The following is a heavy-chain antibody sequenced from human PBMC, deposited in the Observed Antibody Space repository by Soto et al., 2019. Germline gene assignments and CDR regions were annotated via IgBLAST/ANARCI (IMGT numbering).Heavy chain of an antibody. CDR2: IKSKTDGGTT. CDR3: TAPYYDILTGSIVDY. D-gene: IGHD3-9*01. CDR1: GFTFSNAW. Sequence: XGSLRLSCSASGFTFSNAWMSWVRQAPGKGLEWVGRIKSKTDGGTTDYAAPVKGRFTISRDDSKNTLYLQMNSLKTEDTAVYYCTAPYYDILTGSIVDYWGQGTLVTVSS. V-gene: IGHV3-15*01. J-gene: IGHJ4*02.